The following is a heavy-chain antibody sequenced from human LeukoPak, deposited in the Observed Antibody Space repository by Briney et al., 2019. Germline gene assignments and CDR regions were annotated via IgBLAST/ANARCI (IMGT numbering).Heavy chain of an antibody. V-gene: IGHV3-33*01. Sequence: QPGRSLRLSCAASGFIFSNYGMHWVRQPPGKGLEWVAVIWYDGSNKYYADSVKGRFTISRDNSKNMLYLEMNSLRAEDTAVYYCARDPSLRVTLDYWGQGTLVTVSS. CDR3: ARDPSLRVTLDY. CDR2: IWYDGSNK. D-gene: IGHD5/OR15-5a*01. CDR1: GFIFSNYG. J-gene: IGHJ4*02.